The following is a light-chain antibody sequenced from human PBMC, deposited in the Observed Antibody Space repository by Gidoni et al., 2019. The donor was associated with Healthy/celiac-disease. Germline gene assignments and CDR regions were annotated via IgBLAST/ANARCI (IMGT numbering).Light chain of an antibody. CDR1: QDISNY. V-gene: IGKV1-33*01. CDR2: DAS. Sequence: DIQMTQSPSSLSASVGVRVTITCQASQDISNYLNWYQQKPGKAPKLLIYDASNLETGVPARFSGSGSGTDFTFTISSLQPEDIATYYWQQYDNLLYTFGQGTKLEIK. CDR3: QQYDNLLYT. J-gene: IGKJ2*01.